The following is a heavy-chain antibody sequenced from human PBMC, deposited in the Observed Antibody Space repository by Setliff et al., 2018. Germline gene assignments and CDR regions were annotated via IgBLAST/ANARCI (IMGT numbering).Heavy chain of an antibody. V-gene: IGHV3-7*01. CDR3: TSEYNSGG. Sequence: GSLRLSCAASGFTFSTYWMSWVRQAPGKGLEWVANIKQDGSEKYYVDSVKGRFTISRDNAKNSLYLQMNSLRVDDTAVYYCTSEYNSGGWGQGTLVTVSS. CDR2: IKQDGSEK. CDR1: GFTFSTYW. J-gene: IGHJ4*02. D-gene: IGHD1-26*01.